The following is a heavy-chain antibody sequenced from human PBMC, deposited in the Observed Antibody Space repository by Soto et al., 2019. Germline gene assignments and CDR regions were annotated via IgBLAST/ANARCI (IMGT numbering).Heavy chain of an antibody. V-gene: IGHV4-34*01. CDR3: ARWADQPYYYYMDV. Sequence: WGTLSLTCAVCGGSSRGYYWSWIRQPRGKGLEWIGEINHSGSTNYNPSLKSRLTISVATSKNQFSLKLSSVPAADTAVYYCARWADQPYYYYMDVWGKGTPVTVSS. J-gene: IGHJ6*03. CDR1: GGSSRGYY. CDR2: INHSGST.